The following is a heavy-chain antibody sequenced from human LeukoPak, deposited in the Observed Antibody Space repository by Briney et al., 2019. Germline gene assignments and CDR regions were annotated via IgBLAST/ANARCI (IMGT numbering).Heavy chain of an antibody. D-gene: IGHD6-19*01. V-gene: IGHV4-59*08. CDR3: ARRFETSGWVDY. CDR1: GGSISGYY. J-gene: IGHJ4*02. Sequence: SETLSLTCTVSGGSISGYYWSWIRQHPGKGLEWIGYIYSSGSTNSNPSLKSRVTISVDSSKNQFSLKLTSVTATDTALYYCARRFETSGWVDYWGQGTLVTVSS. CDR2: IYSSGST.